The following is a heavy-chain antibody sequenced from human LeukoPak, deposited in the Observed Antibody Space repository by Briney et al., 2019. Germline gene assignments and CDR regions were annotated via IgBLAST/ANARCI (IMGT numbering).Heavy chain of an antibody. V-gene: IGHV4-34*01. CDR1: GGSFSGYY. CDR3: ARRPEGYYDSSGYGWFDP. D-gene: IGHD3-22*01. CDR2: INHSGST. Sequence: SETLSLTCAVYGGSFSGYYWSWIRQPPGKGLEWIGEINHSGSTNYNPSLKSRVTISVDTSKNQFSLTLSSVTAADTAVYYCARRPEGYYDSSGYGWFDPWGQGTLVTVSS. J-gene: IGHJ5*02.